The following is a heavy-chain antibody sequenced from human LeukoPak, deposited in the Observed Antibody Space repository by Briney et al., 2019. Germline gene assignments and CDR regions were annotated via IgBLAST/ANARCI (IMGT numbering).Heavy chain of an antibody. V-gene: IGHV1-46*01. D-gene: IGHD5-12*01. Sequence: ASVKVSCKASGYTFTGYYMHWVRQAPGQGLEWMGIINPSGGSTSYAQKFQGRVTMTRDTSTSTVYMELSSLRSEDTAVYYCARDDADPSGYDYRTLDYWGQGTLVTVSS. CDR2: INPSGGST. CDR1: GYTFTGYY. J-gene: IGHJ4*02. CDR3: ARDDADPSGYDYRTLDY.